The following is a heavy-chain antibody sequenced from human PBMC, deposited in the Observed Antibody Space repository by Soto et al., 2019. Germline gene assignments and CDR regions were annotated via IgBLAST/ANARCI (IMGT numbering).Heavy chain of an antibody. D-gene: IGHD6-19*01. J-gene: IGHJ4*02. CDR3: ASGIAVAVPSDY. V-gene: IGHV1-69*13. CDR2: IIPIFGTA. Sequence: SVKVSCKASGGTFRSYAISWVRQAPGQGLEWMGGIIPIFGTANYAQKFQGRVTITADESTSTAYMELSSLRSEDTAVYYCASGIAVAVPSDYWGQGTLVTVSS. CDR1: GGTFRSYA.